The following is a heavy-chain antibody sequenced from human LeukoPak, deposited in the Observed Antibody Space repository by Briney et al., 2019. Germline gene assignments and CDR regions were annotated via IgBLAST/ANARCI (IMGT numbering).Heavy chain of an antibody. CDR2: MSYDGGTQ. CDR3: VRYYYDSSGSEGYFDD. J-gene: IGHJ4*02. V-gene: IGHV3-30-3*01. Sequence: GRSLRLSCAASGFRFSDYAMHWVRQAPGKGLEWVAVMSYDGGTQFYADSVKGRFTISRGNSKNTLYLQMNSLRVEDTAVYYCVRYYYDSSGSEGYFDDWGQGTLVTVSS. D-gene: IGHD3-22*01. CDR1: GFRFSDYA.